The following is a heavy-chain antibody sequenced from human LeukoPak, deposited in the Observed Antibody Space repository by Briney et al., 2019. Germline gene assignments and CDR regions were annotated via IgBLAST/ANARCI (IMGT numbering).Heavy chain of an antibody. CDR1: GFTFSSYA. CDR2: ISGSGGST. D-gene: IGHD6-19*01. J-gene: IGHJ4*02. Sequence: PGGSLRLSCAASGFTFSSYAMSWVRQAPGKGLEWVSAISGSGGSTYYADSVKGRFTISRDNSKNTLYLQMNSLRAEDTAVHYCAKDRRIAVAVAFDYWGQGTLVTVSS. CDR3: AKDRRIAVAVAFDY. V-gene: IGHV3-23*01.